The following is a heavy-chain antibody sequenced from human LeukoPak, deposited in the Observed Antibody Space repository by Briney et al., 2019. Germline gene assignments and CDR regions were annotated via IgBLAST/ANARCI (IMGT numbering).Heavy chain of an antibody. Sequence: SETLSLTCTVSGGSISSSSYYWGWIRQPPGKGLEWIGSIYYSGSTYYNPSLKSRVTISVDKSKNQFSLKLSSVTAADTAVYYCARAVGYSYGATWGQGTLVTVSS. CDR2: IYYSGST. V-gene: IGHV4-39*07. CDR1: GGSISSSSYY. D-gene: IGHD5-18*01. J-gene: IGHJ5*02. CDR3: ARAVGYSYGAT.